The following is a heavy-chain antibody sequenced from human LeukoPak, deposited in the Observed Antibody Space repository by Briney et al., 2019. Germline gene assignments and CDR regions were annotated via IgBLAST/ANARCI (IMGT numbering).Heavy chain of an antibody. J-gene: IGHJ4*02. Sequence: GGSLRLSCAASGFTFDVYAMHWVRQAPGKGLEWVSLISGDGGSTYYADSVKGRFTISRDNSKNSLYLQMNSLRTEDTPLYYCAKDGWPYYYYRSGTDYYFDYGAQGTLVSVST. CDR3: AKDGWPYYYYRSGTDYYFDY. CDR1: GFTFDVYA. D-gene: IGHD3-22*01. V-gene: IGHV3-43*02. CDR2: ISGDGGST.